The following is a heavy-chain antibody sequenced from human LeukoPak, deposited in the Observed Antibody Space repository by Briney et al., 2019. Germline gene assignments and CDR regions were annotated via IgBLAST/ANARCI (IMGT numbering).Heavy chain of an antibody. CDR1: GFTFSSYG. J-gene: IGHJ6*03. CDR2: ISYDGSNK. Sequence: PGRSLRLSCAASGFTFSSYGMHWVRQAPGKGLEWVAVISYDGSNKYYADSVKGRFTISRDNSKNTLYLQMNSPRAEDTAVYCCAKHLGDFDYYYYYVDVWGKGTTVTVSS. D-gene: IGHD2-21*02. V-gene: IGHV3-30*18. CDR3: AKHLGDFDYYYYYVDV.